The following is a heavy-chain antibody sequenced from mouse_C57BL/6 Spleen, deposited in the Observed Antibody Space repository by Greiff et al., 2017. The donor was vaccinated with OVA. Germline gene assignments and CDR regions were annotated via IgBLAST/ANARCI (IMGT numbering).Heavy chain of an antibody. D-gene: IGHD1-1*01. Sequence: EVKLQQSGAELVKPGASVKLSCTASGFNIKDYYMHWVKQRTEQGLEWIGRIDPEDGETKYAPKFQGKATITADTSSNTAYLQLSSLTSEDTAVYYCASPITTVVGAYWGQGTLVTVSA. CDR3: ASPITTVVGAY. CDR2: IDPEDGET. CDR1: GFNIKDYY. V-gene: IGHV14-2*01. J-gene: IGHJ3*01.